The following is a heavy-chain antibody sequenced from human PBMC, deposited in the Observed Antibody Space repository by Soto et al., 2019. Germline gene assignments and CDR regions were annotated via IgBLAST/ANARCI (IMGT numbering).Heavy chain of an antibody. J-gene: IGHJ5*02. Sequence: KTSETLSLTCTVSGGSISGSSYYWGWIRQPPGKGLEWIGSIYYSGSTYYNPSLKSRVTISVDTSKNQFSLKLSSVAAADTAVYYCARRAGRFAPQYNWFDPWGQGTLVTVSS. CDR1: GGSISGSSYY. D-gene: IGHD3-3*01. V-gene: IGHV4-39*01. CDR2: IYYSGST. CDR3: ARRAGRFAPQYNWFDP.